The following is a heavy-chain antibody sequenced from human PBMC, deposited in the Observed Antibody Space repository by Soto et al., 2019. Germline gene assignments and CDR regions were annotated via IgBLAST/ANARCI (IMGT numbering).Heavy chain of an antibody. Sequence: AGSLRLSCAASGFTFSSYAMSWVRQAPGKGLEWVSAISGSGGSTYYADSVKGRFTISRDNSKNTLYLQMNSLRAEDTAVYYCAKDSLSPNNWNYGGVNWFDPWGQGTLVTVSS. V-gene: IGHV3-23*01. D-gene: IGHD1-7*01. CDR2: ISGSGGST. CDR3: AKDSLSPNNWNYGGVNWFDP. J-gene: IGHJ5*02. CDR1: GFTFSSYA.